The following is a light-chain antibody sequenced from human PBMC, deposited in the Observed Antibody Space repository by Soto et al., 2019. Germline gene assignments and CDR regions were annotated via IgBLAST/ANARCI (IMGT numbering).Light chain of an antibody. CDR1: QNVNNF. CDR2: DAS. J-gene: IGKJ1*01. V-gene: IGKV3-11*01. Sequence: EVVLTQSPATLSLSSGERATLSCRASQNVNNFLAWYQQKPGQAPRLLIYDASNRATGIPARFSGSGSGTDFTLTISSLEPEDFAVYYCQQRSNWPSFGQGTKVE. CDR3: QQRSNWPS.